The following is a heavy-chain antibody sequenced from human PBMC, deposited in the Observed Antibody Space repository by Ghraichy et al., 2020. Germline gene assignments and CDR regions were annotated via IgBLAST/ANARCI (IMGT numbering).Heavy chain of an antibody. V-gene: IGHV3-23*01. J-gene: IGHJ4*02. CDR2: ISGSGGST. Sequence: GGSLRLSCAASGFTFSSYAMSWVRQAPGKGLEWVSAISGSGGSTYYADSVKGRFTISRDNSKNTLYLQMNSLRAEDTAVYYCAKDREGGWYFLLPIDYWGQGTLVTVSS. D-gene: IGHD6-19*01. CDR1: GFTFSSYA. CDR3: AKDREGGWYFLLPIDY.